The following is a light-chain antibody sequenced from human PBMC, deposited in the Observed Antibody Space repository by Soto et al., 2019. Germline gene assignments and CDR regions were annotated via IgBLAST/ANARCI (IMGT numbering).Light chain of an antibody. Sequence: QSALTQPASVSGSPGQSITLSCTGTNSDVGGYDYVSWYQHHPGKAPKLMIYDVNNRPSGVSKRFSGSKSGNRASLTISGLQAEEEADYYCSSYTRFSTLVFGTGTKLTVL. CDR1: NSDVGGYDY. V-gene: IGLV2-14*03. CDR3: SSYTRFSTLV. CDR2: DVN. J-gene: IGLJ1*01.